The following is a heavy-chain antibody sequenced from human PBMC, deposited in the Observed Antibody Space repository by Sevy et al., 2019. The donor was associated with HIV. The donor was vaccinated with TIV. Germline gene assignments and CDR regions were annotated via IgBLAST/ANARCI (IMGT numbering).Heavy chain of an antibody. CDR3: ARGKSGYGYGLDY. CDR2: IGYDGNNK. D-gene: IGHD5-18*01. V-gene: IGHV3-33*01. J-gene: IGHJ4*02. CDR1: GLTPSTYG. Sequence: GGSLRLSCAASGLTPSTYGIHWVRQAPGKGLEWVAVIGYDGNNKFYADSVKGRFTISRDASKNTVFLQMDSLRAEDTAVYYCARGKSGYGYGLDYWGQGTLVTVSS.